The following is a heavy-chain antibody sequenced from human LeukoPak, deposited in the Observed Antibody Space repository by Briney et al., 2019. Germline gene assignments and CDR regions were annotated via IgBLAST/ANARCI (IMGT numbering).Heavy chain of an antibody. Sequence: PSETLSLTCTVSGFSISSGSYWGWIRQPPGKGLEWIGSTYHSGSTYYNPSLKSRVTVSVDTSKNQFSLKLSSVTAADTAVYYCARGSGHPGAFDIWGQGTMVTVSS. CDR1: GFSISSGSY. CDR3: ARGSGHPGAFDI. CDR2: TYHSGST. V-gene: IGHV4-38-2*02. J-gene: IGHJ3*02. D-gene: IGHD3-10*01.